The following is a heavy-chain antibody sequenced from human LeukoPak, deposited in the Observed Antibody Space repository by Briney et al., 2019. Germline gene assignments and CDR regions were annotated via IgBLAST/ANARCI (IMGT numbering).Heavy chain of an antibody. CDR3: AREARVQLWLKSAFDI. V-gene: IGHV3-7*01. Sequence: GGSLRLSCAVSGFTFSNYWMTWVRQTPGKGLEWVANIKHDGGEKYYVDSVKGRFTISRDNAKNSLYLQMNSLRAEDTAVYYCAREARVQLWLKSAFDIWGQGTMVTVSS. CDR1: GFTFSNYW. CDR2: IKHDGGEK. J-gene: IGHJ3*02. D-gene: IGHD5-18*01.